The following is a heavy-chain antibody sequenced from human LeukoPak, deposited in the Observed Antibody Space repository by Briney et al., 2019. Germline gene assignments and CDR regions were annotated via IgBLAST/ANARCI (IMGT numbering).Heavy chain of an antibody. V-gene: IGHV3-23*01. CDR2: VHGRT. Sequence: GGSLRFSCAASGFIFRNFAMSWVRQAPGKGLEWVSTVHGRTYYADSVKGRFTISRDDSRSTLYLQMDNLRAEDTAVYYCAKDQTGDGYNSIWGQGTLVTVSS. D-gene: IGHD5-24*01. CDR3: AKDQTGDGYNSI. CDR1: GFIFRNFA. J-gene: IGHJ4*02.